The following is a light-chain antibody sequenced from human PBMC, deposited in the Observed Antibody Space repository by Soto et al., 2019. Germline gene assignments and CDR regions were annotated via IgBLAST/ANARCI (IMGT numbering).Light chain of an antibody. V-gene: IGLV4-69*01. CDR3: QTWGTGIRV. CDR2: LDSDGNH. Sequence: QPVLTQSPSASASLGASVKLTCTLSRGHSGYAIAWHQQQPEKGPRYLMNLDSDGNHRKADGIPDRFSGSSSGTERYLTISSLQAEDEADYYCQTWGTGIRVFGGGTKLTVL. J-gene: IGLJ3*02. CDR1: RGHSGYA.